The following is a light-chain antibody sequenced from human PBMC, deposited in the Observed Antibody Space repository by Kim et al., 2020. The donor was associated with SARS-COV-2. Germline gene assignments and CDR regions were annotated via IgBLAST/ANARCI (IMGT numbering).Light chain of an antibody. CDR3: KQRSNWTPIT. CDR1: QSVSSY. J-gene: IGKJ5*01. CDR2: DAS. V-gene: IGKV3-11*01. Sequence: TPGERATLSCRARQSVSSYLAWYQQKPGQAPRLLIYDASNRATGIQARFSGSGSGTDFTLTISILEPEDFAVYFCKQRSNWTPITFGQGTRLEIK.